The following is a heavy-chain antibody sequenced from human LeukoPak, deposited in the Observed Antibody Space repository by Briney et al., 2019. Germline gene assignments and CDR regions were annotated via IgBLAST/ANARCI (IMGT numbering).Heavy chain of an antibody. V-gene: IGHV1-69*05. D-gene: IGHD1-26*01. Sequence: SVKVSCKASGGTFSSYAISWVRQAPGQGLEWMGRIIPIFGTANYAQKFQGRVTMTRDTSTSTVYMELSSLRSEDTAVYYCAREGLVGASSIWGQGTLVTVSS. CDR3: AREGLVGASSI. CDR1: GGTFSSYA. J-gene: IGHJ4*02. CDR2: IIPIFGTA.